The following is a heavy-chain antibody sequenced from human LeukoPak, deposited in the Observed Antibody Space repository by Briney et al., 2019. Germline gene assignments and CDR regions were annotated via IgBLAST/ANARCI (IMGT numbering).Heavy chain of an antibody. CDR2: IHATGGS. V-gene: IGHV4-4*09. J-gene: IGHJ4*02. Sequence: SSETLSLTCTVSGGSIRNYYWSWIRQTPEKGLEWMGYIHATGGSNYYPSLKSRLTVSIDTSRNQLSLKLTSVTAADTAVYFCARLGSYHDFWGQGALVTVSS. D-gene: IGHD1-26*01. CDR1: GGSIRNYY. CDR3: ARLGSYHDF.